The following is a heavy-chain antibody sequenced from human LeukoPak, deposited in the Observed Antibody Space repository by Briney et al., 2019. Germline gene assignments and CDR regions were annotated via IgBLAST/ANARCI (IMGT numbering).Heavy chain of an antibody. Sequence: SVKVSCKAFGATLNIGHAFIWARQAPGQGLQWMGRIIPFLGEVNYAQNFQGRVSFTADKSTATMYMEMKSLRLDDTATYYCSPCGHAYDWFGPWGQGTLVTVSS. J-gene: IGHJ5*02. CDR3: SPCGHAYDWFGP. V-gene: IGHV1-69*04. D-gene: IGHD5-12*01. CDR1: GATLNIGHA. CDR2: IIPFLGEV.